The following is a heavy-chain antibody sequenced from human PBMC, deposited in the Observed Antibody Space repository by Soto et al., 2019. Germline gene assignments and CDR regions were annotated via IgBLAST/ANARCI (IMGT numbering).Heavy chain of an antibody. CDR3: AREDYDILTGYYMSVS. J-gene: IGHJ5*02. CDR2: IIPIFGTA. D-gene: IGHD3-9*01. V-gene: IGHV1-69*01. Sequence: QVQLVQSGAEVKKPGSSVKVSCKASGGTFSTYAISWVRQAPGQGLEWMGGIIPIFGTANYAQKFQGRVTITADESTSTAYMELSSLRSEDTAVYYCAREDYDILTGYYMSVSWGQGTLVTVSS. CDR1: GGTFSTYA.